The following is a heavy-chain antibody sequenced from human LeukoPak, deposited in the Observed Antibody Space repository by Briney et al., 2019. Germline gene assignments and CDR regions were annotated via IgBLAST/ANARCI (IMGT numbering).Heavy chain of an antibody. D-gene: IGHD5-18*01. CDR2: IYYSGST. V-gene: IGHV4-39*01. CDR1: GGSISSSSYY. Sequence: ETLSLTCTVSGGSISSSSYYWGWIRQPPGKGLEGMGSIYYSGSTYYNPSLKSRVTISVDTSKNQSSLKLSSVTAADTAVYYCARHLHGLSAMGAPGWFDPWGQGTLVTVSS. J-gene: IGHJ5*02. CDR3: ARHLHGLSAMGAPGWFDP.